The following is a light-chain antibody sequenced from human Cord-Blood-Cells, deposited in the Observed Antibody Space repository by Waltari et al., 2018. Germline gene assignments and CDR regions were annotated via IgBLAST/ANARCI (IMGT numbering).Light chain of an antibody. V-gene: IGKV1-39*01. J-gene: IGKJ3*01. CDR1: QSISSY. CDR2: SAS. CDR3: HQIYSTPFS. Sequence: DIQLTQSPSSLSASVGDRVPTTCRASQSISSYLNWYQQKPGKAPKILIYSASSLQSGVPSRFSGSGSGTNFTLTISSLQPEDVATYYCHQIYSTPFSFGPGTKLEIK.